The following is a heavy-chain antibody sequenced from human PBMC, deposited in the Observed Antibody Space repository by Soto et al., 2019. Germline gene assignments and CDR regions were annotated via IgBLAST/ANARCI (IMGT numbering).Heavy chain of an antibody. D-gene: IGHD1-26*01. J-gene: IGHJ5*02. Sequence: GETLKISCKGSGYSFAGYWITWVRQKPGKGLECMGIIYSGDCDTRYSPSFQGQVTISADESIITAYPPGSSLKAPDTGVYYCARQGGSWGQETLVTVPS. CDR1: GYSFAGYW. CDR3: ARQGGS. CDR2: IYSGDCDT. V-gene: IGHV5-51*01.